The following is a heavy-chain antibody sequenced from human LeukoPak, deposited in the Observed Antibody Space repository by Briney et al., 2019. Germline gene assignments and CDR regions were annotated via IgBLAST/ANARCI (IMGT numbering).Heavy chain of an antibody. J-gene: IGHJ4*02. CDR1: GYTFPTYG. Sequence: ASVKVSCKASGYTFPTYGITWVRQAPGQGFEWMGWISGYNGDTNYGQKFQGRVTLTTDASTSTAYMELRSLRSDDTAVYYCARDSRRGYSYGYDYWGQGTLVTVSS. CDR3: ARDSRRGYSYGYDY. V-gene: IGHV1-18*01. CDR2: ISGYNGDT. D-gene: IGHD5-18*01.